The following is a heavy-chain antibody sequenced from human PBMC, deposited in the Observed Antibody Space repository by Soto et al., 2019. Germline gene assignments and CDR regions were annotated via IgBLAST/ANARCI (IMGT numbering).Heavy chain of an antibody. V-gene: IGHV3-23*01. CDR2: VSANGKNT. Sequence: EVLLLESGGGLVQPGGSLRLSCAASGFTFSSNPMRWVRQAPGKGLEWVSDVSANGKNTYYADSVKGRFTTSRDNSKNPVFLQVSSLRAEDTAVYYCAKVALSSGKSYYMDVWGRGTTVTVSS. CDR3: AKVALSSGKSYYMDV. D-gene: IGHD3-10*01. CDR1: GFTFSSNP. J-gene: IGHJ6*03.